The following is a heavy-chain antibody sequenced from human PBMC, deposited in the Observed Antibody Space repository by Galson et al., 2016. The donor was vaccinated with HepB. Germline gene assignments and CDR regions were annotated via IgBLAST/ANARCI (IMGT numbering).Heavy chain of an antibody. V-gene: IGHV3-21*01. Sequence: SLRLSCAASGFTFSTYSMNWVRQAPGKELEWVSFISITSGYKYYADSLKGRVTISRDNAKNSLYLQMNSLRAEDTAVYYCARPPEGDRRYFDLWGRGTLVTVSS. CDR3: ARPPEGDRRYFDL. CDR1: GFTFSTYS. D-gene: IGHD3-16*01. CDR2: ISITSGYK. J-gene: IGHJ2*01.